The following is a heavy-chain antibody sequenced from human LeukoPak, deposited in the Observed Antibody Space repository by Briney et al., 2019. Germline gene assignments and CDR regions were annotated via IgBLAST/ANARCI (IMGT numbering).Heavy chain of an antibody. J-gene: IGHJ4*02. CDR1: GFTFSSYG. CDR3: ASGVVSAY. V-gene: IGHV3-30*03. Sequence: GRSLRLSCAASGFTFSSYGMHWVRQAPGKGLEWVAVISYDGSNKYYVDSVKGRFTISRDNSKNTLYLQMNSLRAEDTAVYYCASGVVSAYWGQGTLVTVSS. D-gene: IGHD3-3*01. CDR2: ISYDGSNK.